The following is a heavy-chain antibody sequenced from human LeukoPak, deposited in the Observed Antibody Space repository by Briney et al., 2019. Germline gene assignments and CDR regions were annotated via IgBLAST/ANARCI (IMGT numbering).Heavy chain of an antibody. D-gene: IGHD2-15*01. CDR2: ISAYNGNT. CDR3: ARCIVVVVADGFDP. V-gene: IGHV1-18*01. CDR1: GYTFTSYG. J-gene: IGHJ5*02. Sequence: GASVKVSCKASGYTFTSYGISWVRPAPGQGCEWVGWISAYNGNTNYAQKLQGRVTMTTDTSTSTAYMELRSLRSDDTAVYYCARCIVVVVADGFDPWGQGTLVTVSS.